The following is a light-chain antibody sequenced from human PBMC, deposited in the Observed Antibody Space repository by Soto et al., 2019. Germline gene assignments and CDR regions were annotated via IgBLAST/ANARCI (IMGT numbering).Light chain of an antibody. CDR1: QSVSSN. CDR2: GAS. Sequence: EMVMTQSPAALSVSPGERATLSSRASQSVSSNLAWYQQKPGQAPRLLIYGASTRATGIPVRFSGSGSGTEFTLTISSLQSEDFAVYYCRQYNNWPSFTFGPGTKVDIK. J-gene: IGKJ3*01. CDR3: RQYNNWPSFT. V-gene: IGKV3-15*01.